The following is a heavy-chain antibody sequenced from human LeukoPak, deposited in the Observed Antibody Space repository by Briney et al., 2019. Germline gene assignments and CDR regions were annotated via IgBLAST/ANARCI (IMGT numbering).Heavy chain of an antibody. Sequence: GSSVKVSCKASGGTFTNYGFTWVRQAPGHGLEWMGGIIPISGTPNYVQKFQGRVTVTADESTSTVYMELSSLRSEDTAVYYCATAPEYYYDSGGYYIPGYFDYWGQGTLVTASS. CDR3: ATAPEYYYDSGGYYIPGYFDY. D-gene: IGHD3-22*01. V-gene: IGHV1-69*01. CDR2: IIPISGTP. CDR1: GGTFTNYG. J-gene: IGHJ4*02.